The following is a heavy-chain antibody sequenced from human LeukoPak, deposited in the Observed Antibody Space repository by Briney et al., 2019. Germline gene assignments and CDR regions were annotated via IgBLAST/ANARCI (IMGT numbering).Heavy chain of an antibody. CDR2: MNPNSGNT. J-gene: IGHJ6*03. CDR1: GYTFTSYD. CDR3: AGGGPWPHYYYYYYMDV. V-gene: IGHV1-8*03. Sequence: ASVKVSCKASGYTFTSYDINWVRQATGQGLEWMGWMNPNSGNTGYAQKFQGRVTITRNTSISTAYMELSSLRSEDTAVYYCAGGGPWPHYYYYYYMDVWGKGTTVTVSS.